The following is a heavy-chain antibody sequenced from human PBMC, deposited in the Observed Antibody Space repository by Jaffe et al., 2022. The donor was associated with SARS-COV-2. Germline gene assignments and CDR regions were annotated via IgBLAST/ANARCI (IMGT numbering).Heavy chain of an antibody. CDR1: GGSFSGYY. Sequence: QVQLQQWGAGLLKPSETLSLTCAVYGGSFSGYYWSWIRQPPGKGLEWIGEINHSGSTNYNPSLKSRVTISVDTSKNQFSLKLSSVTAADTAVYYCARGKALNGQTFSSPANYYYGMDVWGQGTTVTVSS. CDR3: ARGKALNGQTFSSPANYYYGMDV. D-gene: IGHD2-8*01. CDR2: INHSGST. V-gene: IGHV4-34*01. J-gene: IGHJ6*02.